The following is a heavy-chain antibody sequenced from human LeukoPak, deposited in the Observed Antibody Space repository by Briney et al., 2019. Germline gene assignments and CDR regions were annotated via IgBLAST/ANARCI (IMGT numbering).Heavy chain of an antibody. J-gene: IGHJ4*02. CDR1: GGSISSSSYY. CDR3: ARLRAARYFFDY. V-gene: IGHV4-39*01. D-gene: IGHD6-6*01. Sequence: SETLSLTCTVSGGSISSSSYYWGWIRQPPGKGLEWIGSIYYSGSTYYNPSLKSRVTISVDTSKNQFSLKLSSVNAADTAVYYCARLRAARYFFDYWGQGARVTVSS. CDR2: IYYSGST.